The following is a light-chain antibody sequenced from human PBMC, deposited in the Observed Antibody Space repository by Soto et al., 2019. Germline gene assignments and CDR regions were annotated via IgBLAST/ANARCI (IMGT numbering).Light chain of an antibody. J-gene: IGKJ1*01. CDR3: QQYGSSPGT. CDR1: QSVSSSY. V-gene: IGKV3-20*01. CDR2: GAS. Sequence: EIVLTQSPGTLSLSPGERATLSCRASQSVSSSYLAWYQQKPGQGPRLLIIGASSRPTGIPDRFSGSGSGTDFTLTISRLEPEDFAVYYCQQYGSSPGTFGQGTKVEIK.